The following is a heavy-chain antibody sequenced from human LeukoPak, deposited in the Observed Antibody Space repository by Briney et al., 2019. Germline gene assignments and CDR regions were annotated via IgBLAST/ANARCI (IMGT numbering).Heavy chain of an antibody. CDR1: GGTFSSYT. V-gene: IGHV1-69*02. CDR3: AVVPPVWTTGDY. Sequence: ASVKVSCKASGGTFSSYTINWVRQAPGQGLEWMGRIIPILDIINYAQKFQGRVTITADKSTSTAYMELSSLRSEDTAVYYCAVVPPVWTTGDYWGQGTLVTVSS. J-gene: IGHJ4*02. CDR2: IIPILDII. D-gene: IGHD4-17*01.